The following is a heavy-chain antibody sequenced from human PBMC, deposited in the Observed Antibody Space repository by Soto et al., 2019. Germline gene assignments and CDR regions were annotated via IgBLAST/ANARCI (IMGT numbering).Heavy chain of an antibody. V-gene: IGHV5-51*01. CDR2: IYPGDSDT. Sequence: PGESLKISCKGSGYSFTSYWIGWVRQMPGKGLEWMGIIYPGDSDTRYSPSFQGQVTISADKSISTAYLQWSSLKASDTAMYYCARLGGYYSHYYYYYMDVWGKGTTVTVSS. D-gene: IGHD3-22*01. CDR1: GYSFTSYW. J-gene: IGHJ6*03. CDR3: ARLGGYYSHYYYYYMDV.